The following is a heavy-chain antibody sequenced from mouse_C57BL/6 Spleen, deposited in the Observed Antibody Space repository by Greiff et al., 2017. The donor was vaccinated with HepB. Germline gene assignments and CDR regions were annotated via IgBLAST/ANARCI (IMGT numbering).Heavy chain of an antibody. J-gene: IGHJ1*03. CDR2: INPSNGGT. D-gene: IGHD2-1*01. CDR3: ARSGYGNYGYFDV. Sequence: QVQLQQPGTELVKPGASVKLSCKASGYTFTSYWMHWVKQRPGQGLEWIGNINPSNGGTNYNEKFKSKATLTVDKSSSTAYMQPSSLTSEDSAVYYCARSGYGNYGYFDVWGTGTTVTVSS. CDR1: GYTFTSYW. V-gene: IGHV1-53*01.